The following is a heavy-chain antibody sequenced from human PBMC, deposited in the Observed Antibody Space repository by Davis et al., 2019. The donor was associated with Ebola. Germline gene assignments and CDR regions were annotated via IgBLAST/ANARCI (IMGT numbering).Heavy chain of an antibody. D-gene: IGHD3-22*01. CDR1: GDSMSDYY. CDR3: ARSPPTYYYDSSGYRSTGYYFDY. V-gene: IGHV4-59*12. J-gene: IGHJ4*02. Sequence: SETLSLTCTVSGDSMSDYYYNWIRQPPGKGLEWIGYIYSSGTTNYNPSLKSRVTISVDTSKNHFSLKLRSVTAADTAVYYCARSPPTYYYDSSGYRSTGYYFDYWGQGTLVTVSS. CDR2: IYSSGTT.